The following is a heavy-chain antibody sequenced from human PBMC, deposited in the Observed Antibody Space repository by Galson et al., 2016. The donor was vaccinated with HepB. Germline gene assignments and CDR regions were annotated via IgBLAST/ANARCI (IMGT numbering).Heavy chain of an antibody. CDR1: GFTFSSYA. CDR2: ISGNGDSI. V-gene: IGHV3-23*01. Sequence: SLRLSCAASGFTFSSYAMSWVRQAPGKGLEWVSAISGNGDSIYYADSVRGRFTISRDNSKNTLFLQMNSLRAEDTALYYCAKDIQQWLVRGNDAFDIWGQGTMVTVSS. J-gene: IGHJ3*02. CDR3: AKDIQQWLVRGNDAFDI. D-gene: IGHD6-19*01.